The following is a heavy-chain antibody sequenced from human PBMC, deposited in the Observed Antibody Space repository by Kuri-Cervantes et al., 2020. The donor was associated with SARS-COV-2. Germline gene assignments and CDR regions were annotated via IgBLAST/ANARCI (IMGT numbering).Heavy chain of an antibody. CDR2: ISSSSSTI. D-gene: IGHD3-3*01. J-gene: IGHJ3*02. CDR1: GFTFSSYS. CDR3: ARVRGRNDFWSGYRERWGDAFDI. Sequence: GESLKISCAASGFTFSSYSMNWVRQAPGKGLEWVSYISSSSSTIYYADSVKGRFTISRGNAKNSLYLQMNSLGAEDTAVYYCARVRGRNDFWSGYRERWGDAFDIWGQGTMVTVSS. V-gene: IGHV3-48*01.